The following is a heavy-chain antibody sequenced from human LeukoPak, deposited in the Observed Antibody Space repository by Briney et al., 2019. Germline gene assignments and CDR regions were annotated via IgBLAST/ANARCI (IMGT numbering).Heavy chain of an antibody. J-gene: IGHJ4*02. CDR3: AINGSFLDWLLPHDY. D-gene: IGHD3-3*01. CDR1: GFTFSSYS. V-gene: IGHV3-21*01. CDR2: ISSSSSYI. Sequence: PGRSLRPSCAASGFTFSSYSMNSVRQAPGKGLEWDSSISSSSSYIYYADSVKGRFTISRDNAKNSLYLQMNSLRAEDTAVYYCAINGSFLDWLLPHDYWGQGTLVTVSS.